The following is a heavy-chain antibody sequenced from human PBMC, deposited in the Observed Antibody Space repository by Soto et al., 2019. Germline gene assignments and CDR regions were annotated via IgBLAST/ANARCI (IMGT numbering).Heavy chain of an antibody. CDR2: IYYSGST. J-gene: IGHJ4*01. CDR3: ARHAEDSSGLLIGVGYYFDY. Sequence: SETLSLTCTVSGGSISSSSYYWGWIRQPPGKGLEWIGSIYYSGSTYYNPSLKSRVTISVDTSKNQFSLKLGSVTAADTAVYYCARHAEDSSGLLIGVGYYFDYWGHGTLVTVSS. V-gene: IGHV4-39*01. CDR1: GGSISSSSYY. D-gene: IGHD3-22*01.